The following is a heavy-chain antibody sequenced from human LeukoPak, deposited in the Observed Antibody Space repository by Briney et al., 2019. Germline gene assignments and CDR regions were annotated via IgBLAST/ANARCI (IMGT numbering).Heavy chain of an antibody. V-gene: IGHV4-39*01. CDR1: GGSVSSSIYY. CDR2: IYYSGTT. D-gene: IGHD3-9*01. CDR3: ASRNDILTGYVFDF. J-gene: IGHJ4*02. Sequence: SETLSLTCTVSGGSVSSSIYYWGWIRQPPGKGLEWIGSIYYSGTTSYNPSLKSRGTISVDTSKNPFSLKLTSVTAADTAVYYGASRNDILTGYVFDFWGQGTLVTVSS.